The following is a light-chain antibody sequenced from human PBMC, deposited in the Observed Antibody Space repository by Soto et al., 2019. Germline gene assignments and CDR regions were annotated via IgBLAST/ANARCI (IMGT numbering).Light chain of an antibody. CDR2: GAS. CDR1: QSISSNY. Sequence: EIVLTQSPGTLSLSPGERATLSCRASQSISSNYLAWYQQKPGQAPRLLIYGASTRATGIPDSFSGSGSGTYFTLTSSRLEPEDVAVYDCQQYGSSPQTFGQGTKVEIK. J-gene: IGKJ1*01. V-gene: IGKV3-20*01. CDR3: QQYGSSPQT.